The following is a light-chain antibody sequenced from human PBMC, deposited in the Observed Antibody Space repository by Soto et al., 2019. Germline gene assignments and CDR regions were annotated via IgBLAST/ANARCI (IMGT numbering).Light chain of an antibody. CDR2: GAS. V-gene: IGKV3-20*01. Sequence: IVLTQPPCTLSLSPGERATLSCRASQSVSSSYLAWYQQKPGQAPRLLIYGASSRATGIPDRFSGSGSGTDFTLTISRPEPEDFALYYCQQYGPSLITFGQGTRL. CDR3: QQYGPSLIT. CDR1: QSVSSSY. J-gene: IGKJ5*01.